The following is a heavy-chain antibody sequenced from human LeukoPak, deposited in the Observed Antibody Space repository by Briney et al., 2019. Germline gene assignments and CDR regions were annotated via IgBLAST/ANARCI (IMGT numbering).Heavy chain of an antibody. J-gene: IGHJ3*02. CDR2: TYYRSKWYN. CDR3: AREEGMESSDSPLRREDAFDI. Sequence: SQTLSLTCAISGDSVSSNSAAWNWIRQSPSRGLEWLGRTYYRSKWYNDYAVSVKSRITINPDTSKNQFSLQLNSVTPEDTAVYYCAREEGMESSDSPLRREDAFDIWGQGTMVTVSS. V-gene: IGHV6-1*01. D-gene: IGHD3-22*01. CDR1: GDSVSSNSAA.